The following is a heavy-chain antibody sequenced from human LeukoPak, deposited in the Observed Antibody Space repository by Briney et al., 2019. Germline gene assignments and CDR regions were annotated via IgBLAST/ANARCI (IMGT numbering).Heavy chain of an antibody. D-gene: IGHD3-16*01. V-gene: IGHV4-34*01. CDR3: ATPSGSYDYFDD. J-gene: IGHJ4*02. CDR1: GGSFSGYY. CDR2: INHSGST. Sequence: SETLSLTCAVYGGSFSGYYWSWIRQPPGKGLEWIGEINHSGSTNYNPSLKSRVTISVDTSKNQFSLKLSSLTAADTAVYFCATPSGSYDYFDDWGQGTLVTVSS.